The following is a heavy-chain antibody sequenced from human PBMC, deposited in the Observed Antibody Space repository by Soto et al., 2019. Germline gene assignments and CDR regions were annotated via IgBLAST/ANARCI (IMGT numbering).Heavy chain of an antibody. CDR2: IYHSGST. CDR3: ARVPIV. V-gene: IGHV4-30-2*01. J-gene: IGHJ4*02. CDR1: GGSISSGGYS. D-gene: IGHD3-16*02. Sequence: KPSETLSLTCAVSGGSISSGGYSWSWIRQPPGKGLEWIGYIYHSGSTYYNPSLKSRVTISVDRSKNQFSLNLCSVTAADTAVYYCARVPIVWGQGTLVTVSS.